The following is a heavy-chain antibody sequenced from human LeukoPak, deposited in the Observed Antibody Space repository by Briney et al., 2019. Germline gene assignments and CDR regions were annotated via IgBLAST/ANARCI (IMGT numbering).Heavy chain of an antibody. V-gene: IGHV4-59*01. CDR3: ARAYYDSSGYYYALPLYYYMDV. J-gene: IGHJ6*03. D-gene: IGHD3-22*01. CDR1: GGSISSYY. CDR2: IYYSGST. Sequence: SETLSLTCTVSGGSISSYYWSWIRQPPGKGLEWIGYIYYSGSTNYNPSLKSRVTISVDTSKNQFSLKLSSVTAADTAVYYCARAYYDSSGYYYALPLYYYMDVWGKGTTVTVSS.